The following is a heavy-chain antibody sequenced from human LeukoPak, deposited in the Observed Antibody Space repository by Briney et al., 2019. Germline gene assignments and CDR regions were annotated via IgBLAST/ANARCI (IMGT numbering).Heavy chain of an antibody. Sequence: GRSLRLSCAASGFTFSSYGMNWVRQAPGKGLEGVAVIWYDGSNKYYADSVKGRFTTSRDHSNNTVFLQMTSLRVDDTAVYYCSKTYRADPWGQGTLVSVSS. J-gene: IGHJ5*02. D-gene: IGHD3-16*02. CDR3: SKTYRADP. V-gene: IGHV3-33*06. CDR2: IWYDGSNK. CDR1: GFTFSSYG.